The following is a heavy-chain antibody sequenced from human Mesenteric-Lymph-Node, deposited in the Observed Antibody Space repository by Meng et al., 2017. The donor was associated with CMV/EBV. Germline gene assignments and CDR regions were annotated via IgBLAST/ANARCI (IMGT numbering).Heavy chain of an antibody. J-gene: IGHJ4*02. Sequence: GESLKISCAASGFSFSSYWMSWVRQAPGKGLEWVANIKQDGSEMNFVDSVKGRFTISRDNAKSTLCLQMNSLRAEDTAVYYCARETRLEWLNWGQGTLVTVSS. CDR1: GFSFSSYW. CDR2: IKQDGSEM. V-gene: IGHV3-7*01. CDR3: ARETRLEWLN. D-gene: IGHD3-3*01.